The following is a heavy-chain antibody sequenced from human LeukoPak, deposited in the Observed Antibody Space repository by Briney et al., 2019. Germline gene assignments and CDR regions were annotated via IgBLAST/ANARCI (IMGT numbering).Heavy chain of an antibody. J-gene: IGHJ4*02. CDR1: GFTFSSYA. D-gene: IGHD7-27*01. V-gene: IGHV3-53*01. CDR2: IYSGGGT. Sequence: GSLSLSCAASGFTFSSYAMSWVRQAPGKGLEWVSVIYSGGGTYYADSVKGRFTISRDNSKNTLYLQMNSLRAEDTAVYYCASDTHLGNFDYWGQGTLVTVSS. CDR3: ASDTHLGNFDY.